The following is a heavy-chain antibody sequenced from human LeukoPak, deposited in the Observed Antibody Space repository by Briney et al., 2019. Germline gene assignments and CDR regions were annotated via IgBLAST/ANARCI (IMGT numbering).Heavy chain of an antibody. D-gene: IGHD3-22*01. CDR2: INHSGST. CDR3: AFSSAYQQH. CDR1: GGPFSSYY. J-gene: IGHJ1*01. Sequence: PSETLSLTCAVYGGPFSSYYWSWIRQPPGKGLEWTGEINHSGSTDYNPSLKSRVTISVDTSKNQFSLKLSSVTAADTAVYYCAFSSAYQQHCGQGTLVTVSS. V-gene: IGHV4-34*01.